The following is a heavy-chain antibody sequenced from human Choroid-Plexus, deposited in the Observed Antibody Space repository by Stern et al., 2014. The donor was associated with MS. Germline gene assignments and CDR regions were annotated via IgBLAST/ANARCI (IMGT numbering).Heavy chain of an antibody. CDR2: INPNTGGT. CDR1: GYIFTGYY. J-gene: IGHJ6*02. CDR3: ARDQRGITIFGVVTDYYYLGMDV. V-gene: IGHV1-2*02. D-gene: IGHD3-3*01. Sequence: QVQILQPGAEVKKPGASVKVSCKTSGYIFTGYYIHWVRQAPGQGLEWMAWINPNTGGTKYAQKFQGRVTMSRDTSISTAYVELSSLTSDDTAVYYCARDQRGITIFGVVTDYYYLGMDVWGQGTTVTVSS.